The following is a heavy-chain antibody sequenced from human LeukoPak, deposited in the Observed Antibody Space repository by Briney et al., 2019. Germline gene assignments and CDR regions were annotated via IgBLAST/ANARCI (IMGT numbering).Heavy chain of an antibody. D-gene: IGHD6-6*01. CDR1: GGTFSSYA. J-gene: IGHJ6*03. Sequence: ASVRVSCKASGGTFSSYAIRWVRQAPEQGLEWMGGIIPIFGTANYAQTFQGRVTITTDESTSTAYMELSSLRSEDTAVYYCARCIGYSSSSRNGLDNYYYYMDVWGKGTTVTVSS. CDR3: ARCIGYSSSSRNGLDNYYYYMDV. V-gene: IGHV1-69*05. CDR2: IIPIFGTA.